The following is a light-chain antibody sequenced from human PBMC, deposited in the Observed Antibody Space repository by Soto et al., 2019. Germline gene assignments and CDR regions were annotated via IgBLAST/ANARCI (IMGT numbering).Light chain of an antibody. CDR2: DAS. CDR3: QQSGSSPLT. CDR1: QSVSSSY. V-gene: IGKV3-20*01. Sequence: EIGLTQSPGTLSLSPGERATLSCRASQSVSSSYLAWYQQKPGQAPRLLIYDASSRSTGIPDRFSGSGSGTDFTLTISRLETEDFAVYYCQQSGSSPLTFGNETQVEIK. J-gene: IGKJ1*01.